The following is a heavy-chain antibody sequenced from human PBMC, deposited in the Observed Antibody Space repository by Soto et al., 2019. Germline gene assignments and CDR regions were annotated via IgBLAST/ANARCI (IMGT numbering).Heavy chain of an antibody. V-gene: IGHV3-30-3*01. CDR1: GFSFTTYA. J-gene: IGHJ4*02. CDR2: ISDDGSIK. CDR3: ARGVGGTGTDN. D-gene: IGHD1-1*01. Sequence: LRLSCAASGFSFTTYAMHWVRQAPGKGLEWVAVISDDGSIKYYADSVKGRVTISVDTSKNQFSLKLSSVTAADTAVYYCARGVGGTGTDNWGQGTLVTVSS.